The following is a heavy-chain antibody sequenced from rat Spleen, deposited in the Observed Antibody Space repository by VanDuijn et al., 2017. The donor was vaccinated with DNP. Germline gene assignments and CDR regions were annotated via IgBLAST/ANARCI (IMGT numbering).Heavy chain of an antibody. Sequence: EVQLVESGGGLVQPGRSLKLSCAASGFTFSNYDMAWVRQAPTKGLEWVASISTSGGSTYYRDSVKGRFTVSRDNAKSTLYLQMDSLRSEDTATYYCARQGRRVYPNWFAYWGQGTLVTVSS. J-gene: IGHJ3*01. CDR2: ISTSGGST. CDR3: ARQGRRVYPNWFAY. D-gene: IGHD1-11*01. V-gene: IGHV5-25*01. CDR1: GFTFSNYD.